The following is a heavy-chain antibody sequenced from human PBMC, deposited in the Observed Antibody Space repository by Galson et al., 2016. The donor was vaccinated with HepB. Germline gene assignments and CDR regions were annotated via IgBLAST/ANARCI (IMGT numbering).Heavy chain of an antibody. D-gene: IGHD2-8*02. CDR1: GYTFASYD. CDR2: MNPNTGST. Sequence: VKVSCKASGYTFASYDIHWVRQATGQGLEWMGWMNPNTGSTGYAQKFQGRVTMTRFSSITTAFMELSSLTSADTAVYYCARGSAWSHFDNWGQGTLVTVSS. CDR3: ARGSAWSHFDN. J-gene: IGHJ4*02. V-gene: IGHV1-8*01.